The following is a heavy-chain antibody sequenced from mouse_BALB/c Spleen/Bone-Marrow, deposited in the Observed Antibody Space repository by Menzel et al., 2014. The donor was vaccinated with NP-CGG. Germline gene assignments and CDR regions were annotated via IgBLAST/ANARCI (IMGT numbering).Heavy chain of an antibody. D-gene: IGHD1-1*01. V-gene: IGHV1-61*01. CDR1: GYSFTSYW. CDR3: AREREITTVVAGDWYFDV. Sequence: QVQLQQSGAELVRPGASVKLSCKASGYSFTSYWMNWVKQRPGQGLEWIGMIHPSDSETRLNQKFKDKATLTVDKSSSTAYKQLSSPTSEDSAVYYSAREREITTVVAGDWYFDVWGAGTTVTVTS. CDR2: IHPSDSET. J-gene: IGHJ1*01.